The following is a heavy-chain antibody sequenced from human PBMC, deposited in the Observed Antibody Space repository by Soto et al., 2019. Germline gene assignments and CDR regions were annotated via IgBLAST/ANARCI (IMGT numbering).Heavy chain of an antibody. CDR3: ARQEDKALGTPFYFDY. Sequence: GESLKISCKGSGYNFRTYWIGWVRQLPGKGLEWMGIIRPGDSDTRYSPSFQGQVTISADNSITTVYLQWSSLRASDTAMYFCARQEDKALGTPFYFDYWGQGTLVTVSS. CDR1: GYNFRTYW. J-gene: IGHJ4*02. V-gene: IGHV5-51*01. CDR2: IRPGDSDT. D-gene: IGHD7-27*01.